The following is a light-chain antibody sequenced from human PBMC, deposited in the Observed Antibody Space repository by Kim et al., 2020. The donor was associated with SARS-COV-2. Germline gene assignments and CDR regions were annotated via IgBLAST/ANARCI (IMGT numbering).Light chain of an antibody. CDR2: DAS. CDR3: QQRRTWPLT. CDR1: RSIGDW. V-gene: IGKV3-11*01. J-gene: IGKJ4*01. Sequence: FCPGERATLSCRASRSIGDWLAWYQQRSGQAPRLLIYDASIRATGIPARFSGSGSGTDFTLTISSLEPEDFAVYYCQQRRTWPLTFGGGTKVDIK.